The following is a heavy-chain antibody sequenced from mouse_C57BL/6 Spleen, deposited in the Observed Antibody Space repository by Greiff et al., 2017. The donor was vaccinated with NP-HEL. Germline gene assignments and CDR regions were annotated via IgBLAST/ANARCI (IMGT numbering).Heavy chain of an antibody. D-gene: IGHD4-1*02. V-gene: IGHV5-17*01. CDR2: ISSGSSTI. J-gene: IGHJ1*03. Sequence: DVMLVESGGGLVKPGGSLKLSCAASGFTFSDYGMHWVRQAPEKGLEWVAYISSGSSTIYYADTVKGRFTISRDNAKNTLFLQMTSLRSEDTAMYYGARRPQLGSYWYFDVWGTGTTVTVSS. CDR1: GFTFSDYG. CDR3: ARRPQLGSYWYFDV.